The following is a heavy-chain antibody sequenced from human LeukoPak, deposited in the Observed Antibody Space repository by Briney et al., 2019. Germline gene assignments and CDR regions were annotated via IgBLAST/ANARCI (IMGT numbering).Heavy chain of an antibody. CDR1: GYTFTSYG. Sequence: GASVKVSCKASGYTFTSYGISWVRQAPGQGPEWMGWINPNSGGTSYAQKFQSRVTITRDTSISTAYMELNRLRSDDTAVYYCARGGALYYDFWDWGQGTLVTVSS. D-gene: IGHD3-3*01. V-gene: IGHV1-2*02. CDR2: INPNSGGT. J-gene: IGHJ4*02. CDR3: ARGGALYYDFWD.